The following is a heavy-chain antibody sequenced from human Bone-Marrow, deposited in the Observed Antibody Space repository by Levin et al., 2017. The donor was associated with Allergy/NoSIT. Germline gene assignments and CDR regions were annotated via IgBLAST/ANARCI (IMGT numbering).Heavy chain of an antibody. J-gene: IGHJ4*02. CDR1: GFTFSPYG. CDR3: AKEGYYGSGNYYNNGIDY. V-gene: IGHV3-30*18. Sequence: SCAASGFTFSPYGMHWVRQPPGKGLEWVAVISFDGSSKYYADSVKGRFTISRDNSKSTLHLQMNSLRAEDTAVYYCAKEGYYGSGNYYNNGIDYWGQGTLVTVSS. CDR2: ISFDGSSK. D-gene: IGHD3-10*01.